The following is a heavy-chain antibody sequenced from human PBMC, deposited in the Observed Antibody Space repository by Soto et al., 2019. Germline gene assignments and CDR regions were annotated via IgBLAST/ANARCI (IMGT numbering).Heavy chain of an antibody. CDR3: ARVNRLSGGSYNDAFDI. CDR1: GFTFSNYD. D-gene: IGHD2-15*01. Sequence: GGSLRLSCAASGFTFSNYDMHWVRQAPGKGLEWVAVIWYDGSNKYYADSVKGRFTISRDNSKNTLYLQMNSLRAEDTAVYYCARVNRLSGGSYNDAFDIWGQGTMVTVSS. CDR2: IWYDGSNK. J-gene: IGHJ3*02. V-gene: IGHV3-33*01.